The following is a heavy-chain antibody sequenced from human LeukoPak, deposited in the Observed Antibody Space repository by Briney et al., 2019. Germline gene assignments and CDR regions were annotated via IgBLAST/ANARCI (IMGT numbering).Heavy chain of an antibody. CDR2: INPNSGGT. V-gene: IGHV1-2*02. Sequence: GASVKVSCKASGYTFTGYYMHWVRQAPGQGLEWMGWINPNSGGTNYAQKFQGRVTMTRDTSTSTVYMELSRLRSDDTAVYYCARISLNYYDSSGYYYWFDPWGQGTLVTVSS. CDR3: ARISLNYYDSSGYYYWFDP. J-gene: IGHJ5*02. D-gene: IGHD3-22*01. CDR1: GYTFTGYY.